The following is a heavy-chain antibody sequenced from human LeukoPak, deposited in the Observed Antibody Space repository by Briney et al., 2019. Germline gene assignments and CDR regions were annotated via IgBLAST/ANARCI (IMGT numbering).Heavy chain of an antibody. D-gene: IGHD2-15*01. CDR3: ARDYRKLGYCSGGSCFPSFDY. CDR2: ISSSSCYT. CDR1: GFTFSDYY. J-gene: IGHJ4*02. V-gene: IGHV3-11*06. Sequence: GGSLRLSCAASGFTFSDYYMSWIRQAPGKGLEWVSYISSSSCYTNYADSVKGRFTISRDNAKNSLYLQMNSLRAEDTAVYYCARDYRKLGYCSGGSCFPSFDYWGQGTLVTVSS.